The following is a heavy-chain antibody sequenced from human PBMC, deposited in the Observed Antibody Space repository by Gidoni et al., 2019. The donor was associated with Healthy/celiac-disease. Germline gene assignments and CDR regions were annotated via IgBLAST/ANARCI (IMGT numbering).Heavy chain of an antibody. CDR2: ISRSSSTI. J-gene: IGHJ6*02. Sequence: EVPLLESGGGLVQPGGSLSLSCAPSGFTFGIYTMIWVRQAPGKGLEWVSYISRSSSTIYYADSVKGRFTISRDNAKNSLYLQMNSLRAEDTAVYYCARVGEYYYGSGSYYKYYYGMDVWGQGTTVTVSS. V-gene: IGHV3-48*04. CDR1: GFTFGIYT. D-gene: IGHD3-10*01. CDR3: ARVGEYYYGSGSYYKYYYGMDV.